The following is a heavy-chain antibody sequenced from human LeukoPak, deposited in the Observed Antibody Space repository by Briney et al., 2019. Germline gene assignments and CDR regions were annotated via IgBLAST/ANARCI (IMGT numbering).Heavy chain of an antibody. CDR3: ASAYSGSYYYGMDV. CDR2: ISSSSSYI. V-gene: IGHV3-21*01. J-gene: IGHJ6*02. D-gene: IGHD1-26*01. CDR1: GCTFSSYS. Sequence: GGSLRLSCAASGCTFSSYSMNWVRQAPGKGLEWVSSISSSSSYIYYADSVKGRFTISRDNAKNSLYLQMNSLRAEDTAVYYCASAYSGSYYYGMDVWGQGTTVTVSS.